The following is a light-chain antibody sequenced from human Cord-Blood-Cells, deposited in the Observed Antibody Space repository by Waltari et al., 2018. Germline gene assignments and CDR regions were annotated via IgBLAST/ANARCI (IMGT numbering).Light chain of an antibody. J-gene: IGKJ4*01. CDR2: AAS. CDR1: QSVSRSY. CDR3: QQYGSSPRTLT. Sequence: EIVLTQSPGTLSLSLGERATLSCRASQSVSRSYLAWYQQKPGQAPRLLIYAASSRATVIPDRFSGSGSGTDFTLTISRLDPEDCAVYYCQQYGSSPRTLTFGGGTKVEIK. V-gene: IGKV3-20*01.